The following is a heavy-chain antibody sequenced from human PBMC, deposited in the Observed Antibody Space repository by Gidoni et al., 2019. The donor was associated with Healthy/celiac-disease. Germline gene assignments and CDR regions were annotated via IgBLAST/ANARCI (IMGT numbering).Heavy chain of an antibody. J-gene: IGHJ5*02. CDR2: IDPSDSDT. CDR3: ASLGSGDEGVDRPFDP. Sequence: EVQLVQSGAEVNKPGESLRISCKGSGYSFPSYWISWVRQMPGKGREWMGRIDPSDSDTNYIPSFQGHVTISADKSISTAYLQWSSLKASDTAMYYCASLGSGDEGVDRPFDPWGQGTLVTVSS. V-gene: IGHV5-10-1*03. D-gene: IGHD5-12*01. CDR1: GYSFPSYW.